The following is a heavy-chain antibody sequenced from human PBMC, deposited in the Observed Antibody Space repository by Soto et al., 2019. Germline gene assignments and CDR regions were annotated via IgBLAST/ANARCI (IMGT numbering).Heavy chain of an antibody. V-gene: IGHV1-69*13. CDR2: IIPIFGTA. J-gene: IGHJ6*02. D-gene: IGHD3-22*01. Sequence: SVKVSCKASGGTFSSYAISWVRQAPGQGLEWMGGIIPIFGTANYAQKFQGRVTITADESTSTAYMELSSLRSEDTAVYYCARGGRMFYYDSSGPIYGMDVWGQGTTVTVS. CDR1: GGTFSSYA. CDR3: ARGGRMFYYDSSGPIYGMDV.